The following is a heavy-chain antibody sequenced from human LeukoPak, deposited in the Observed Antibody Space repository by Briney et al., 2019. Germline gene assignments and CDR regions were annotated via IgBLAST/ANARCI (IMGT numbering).Heavy chain of an antibody. J-gene: IGHJ5*02. D-gene: IGHD6-13*01. CDR2: INSSGSTI. CDR3: ARDEFPGIAAAGFDP. CDR1: GFIFSDYY. V-gene: IGHV3-11*01. Sequence: GGSLRLSCAASGFIFSDYYMSWLRQAPGKGLAWVSYINSSGSTIYYADSVKGRFTISRDNAKNSLYLQMKSLRAEDTAVYYCARDEFPGIAAAGFDPWSQGTLVTVSS.